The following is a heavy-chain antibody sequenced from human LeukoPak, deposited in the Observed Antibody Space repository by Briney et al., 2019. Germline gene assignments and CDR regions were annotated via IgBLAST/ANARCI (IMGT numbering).Heavy chain of an antibody. J-gene: IGHJ3*02. Sequence: GGPLRLSCAASGFTFSSYWMHWVRQAPGKGLVWVSRINSDGSSTSYADSVKGRFTISRDNAKNTLYLQMNSLRAEDTAVYYCARGERQWLAKGAFDIWGQGTMVTVSS. D-gene: IGHD6-19*01. CDR2: INSDGSST. CDR1: GFTFSSYW. V-gene: IGHV3-74*01. CDR3: ARGERQWLAKGAFDI.